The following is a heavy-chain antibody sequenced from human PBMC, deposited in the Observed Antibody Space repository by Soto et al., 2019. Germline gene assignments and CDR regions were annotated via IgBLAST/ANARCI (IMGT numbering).Heavy chain of an antibody. CDR3: ARAPLFPDTIDVFYYYYMDV. J-gene: IGHJ6*03. Sequence: QVQLVQSGAEVKKHGASVKVSCKASGYTFTSYGISWVRQAPGQGLEWMGWISAYNGNTNYAQKLQGRVTMTTDTSTSTAYMELRSLRSDDTAVYYCARAPLFPDTIDVFYYYYMDVWGKGTTVTVSS. CDR1: GYTFTSYG. V-gene: IGHV1-18*01. D-gene: IGHD3-16*01. CDR2: ISAYNGNT.